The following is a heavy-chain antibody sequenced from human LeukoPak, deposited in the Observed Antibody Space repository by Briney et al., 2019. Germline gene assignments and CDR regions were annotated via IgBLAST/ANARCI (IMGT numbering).Heavy chain of an antibody. D-gene: IGHD4-11*01. CDR2: ISYDGSNK. CDR1: GFTFSSYA. V-gene: IGHV3-30*04. CDR3: ARDTDYLDY. J-gene: IGHJ4*02. Sequence: GGSLRLSCAASGFTFSSYAMHWVRQAPGKGLEWVAVISYDGSNKYYADSVKGRFTISRDNSKNTLYLQMNGLRAEDTAVYYCARDTDYLDYWGQGTLVTVSS.